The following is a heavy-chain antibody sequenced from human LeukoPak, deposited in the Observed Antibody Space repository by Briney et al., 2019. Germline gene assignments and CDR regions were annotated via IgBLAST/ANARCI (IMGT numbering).Heavy chain of an antibody. J-gene: IGHJ6*03. CDR3: ARDVVHYGSYYYYMDV. D-gene: IGHD4-17*01. CDR1: GGSISSYY. Sequence: PSETLSLTCTVSGGSISSYYWSWIRQPPGKGLEWIGYIYYSGSTNYNPSLKSRVTISVDTSKNQFSLKLSSVTAADTAVYYCARDVVHYGSYYYYMDVWGKGATVTVSS. V-gene: IGHV4-59*01. CDR2: IYYSGST.